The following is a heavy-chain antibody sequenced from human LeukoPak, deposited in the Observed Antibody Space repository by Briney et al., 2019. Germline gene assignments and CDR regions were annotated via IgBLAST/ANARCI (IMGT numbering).Heavy chain of an antibody. CDR1: GYTFTDYY. CDR2: INPNTGGT. CDR3: ARDRFLEWLFGY. V-gene: IGHV1-2*02. J-gene: IGHJ4*02. D-gene: IGHD3-3*01. Sequence: ASVKVSCKASGYTFTDYYLHWLRQAPGQGLEWMGWINPNTGGTSYAHKFQGRVTMTRDTSIRTAYMELSSLSSDDTAVYYCARDRFLEWLFGYWGQGTLVTVSS.